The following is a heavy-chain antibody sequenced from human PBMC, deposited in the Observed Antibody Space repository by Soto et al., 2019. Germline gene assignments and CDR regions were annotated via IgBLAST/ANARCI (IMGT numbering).Heavy chain of an antibody. CDR3: TTARGTYGAEYFQH. V-gene: IGHV3-15*01. J-gene: IGHJ1*01. CDR2: IKSKTDGGTT. D-gene: IGHD4-17*01. Sequence: GGSLRLSCAASGFTFTNAWMSWVRQAPGKGLEWVGRIKSKTDGGTTDYAAPVKGRFTISRDDSKNTLYLQMSSLKTEDTAVYYCTTARGTYGAEYFQHWGQGTLVTVSS. CDR1: GFTFTNAW.